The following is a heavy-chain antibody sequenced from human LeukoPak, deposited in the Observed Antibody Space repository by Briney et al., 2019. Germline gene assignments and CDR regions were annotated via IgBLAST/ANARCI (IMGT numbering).Heavy chain of an antibody. CDR1: GFTFSSYN. Sequence: GGSLRLSCSASGFTFSSYNMNWVRQAPGKGLEWVSYISSSSSTIYYADSMKGRFTISRDNAKNSLYLQMNNLRDEDTAVYYCAKDGYYTRNDYWGQGTLVTVSS. CDR3: AKDGYYTRNDY. D-gene: IGHD3-22*01. CDR2: ISSSSSTI. V-gene: IGHV3-48*02. J-gene: IGHJ4*02.